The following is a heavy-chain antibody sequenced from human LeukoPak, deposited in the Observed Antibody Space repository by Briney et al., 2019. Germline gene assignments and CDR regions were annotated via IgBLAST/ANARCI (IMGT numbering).Heavy chain of an antibody. Sequence: SETLSLTCAVYGGSFSGYYWSWIRQPPGKGLEWIGYIYYSGSTNYNPSLKSRVTISVDTSKNQFSLKLSSVTAADTAVYYCARGDGSGWYFDYWGQGTLVTVSS. CDR2: IYYSGST. D-gene: IGHD6-19*01. CDR3: ARGDGSGWYFDY. V-gene: IGHV4-59*01. CDR1: GGSFSGYY. J-gene: IGHJ4*02.